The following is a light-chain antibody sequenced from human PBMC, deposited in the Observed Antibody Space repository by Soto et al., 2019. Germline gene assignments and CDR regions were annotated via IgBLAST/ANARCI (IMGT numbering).Light chain of an antibody. CDR1: QTISSW. V-gene: IGKV1-5*03. CDR2: KAS. Sequence: DIQMTQSPSTLSGSVGDRVTITCRASQTISSWLAWYQQKPGKAPKLLIYKASTLKSGVPSRFSGSGSGTEFTLTISSLQPDDFATYYCQQRSNWLYTFGQGTKLEIK. CDR3: QQRSNWLYT. J-gene: IGKJ2*01.